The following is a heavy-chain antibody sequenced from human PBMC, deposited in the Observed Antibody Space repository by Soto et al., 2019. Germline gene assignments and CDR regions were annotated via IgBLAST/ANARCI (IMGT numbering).Heavy chain of an antibody. CDR1: GLNFSSYR. CDR2: ISYDGSNK. D-gene: IGHD4-17*01. CDR3: AKPDYGDYETLDY. Sequence: LRLSCEASGLNFSSYRRHWDRQAPGKGLEWVAVISYDGSNKYYADSVKGRFTISRDNSKNTLYLQMNSLRAEDTAVYYCAKPDYGDYETLDYWGQGTLVTVSS. J-gene: IGHJ4*02. V-gene: IGHV3-30*18.